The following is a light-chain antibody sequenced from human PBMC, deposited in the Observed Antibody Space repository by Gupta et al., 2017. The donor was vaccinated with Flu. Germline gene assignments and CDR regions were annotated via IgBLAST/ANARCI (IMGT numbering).Light chain of an antibody. J-gene: IGKJ4*01. Sequence: PSTLSAYVGDRVTITCRASQSLSSWLAWYQQKPGIAPNLLIYKASNLESGVPSRFSGSGSGTEFTLTISSLQPDDFATYYCQQYYSYSLTFGGGTKVEI. CDR3: QQYYSYSLT. CDR2: KAS. V-gene: IGKV1-5*03. CDR1: QSLSSW.